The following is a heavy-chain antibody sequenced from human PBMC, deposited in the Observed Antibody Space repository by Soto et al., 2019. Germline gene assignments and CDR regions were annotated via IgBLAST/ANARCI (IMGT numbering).Heavy chain of an antibody. V-gene: IGHV3-23*01. CDR3: AIFFFQAEDGIRDTVPVSAFLLNRSSDL. J-gene: IGHJ2*01. CDR2: ISGSGGST. D-gene: IGHD2-15*01. Sequence: KRLECVSAISGSGGSTYYADSVMGRFTMSRDNSNNTLYLQMNSLGAEDTAVYYCAIFFFQAEDGIRDTVPVSAFLLNRSSDL.